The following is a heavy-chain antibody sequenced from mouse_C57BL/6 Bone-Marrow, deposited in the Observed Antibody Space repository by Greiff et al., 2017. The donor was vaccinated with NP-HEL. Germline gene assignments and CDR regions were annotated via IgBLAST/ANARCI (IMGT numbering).Heavy chain of an antibody. CDR1: GFTFSSYG. CDR2: ISSGGSYT. CDR3: ARRGDGYPWYFDV. V-gene: IGHV5-6*02. D-gene: IGHD2-3*01. J-gene: IGHJ1*03. Sequence: DVKLVESGGDLVKPGGSLKLSCAASGFTFSSYGMSWVRQTPDKRLEWVATISSGGSYTYYPDSVKGRFTISRDNAKNTLYLQMCSLKSEDTAMDYCARRGDGYPWYFDVWGTGTTVTVSS.